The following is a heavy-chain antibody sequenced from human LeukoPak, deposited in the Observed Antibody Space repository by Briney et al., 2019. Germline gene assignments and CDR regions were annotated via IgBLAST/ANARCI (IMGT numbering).Heavy chain of an antibody. CDR3: AKPPRVVVVTAFDS. V-gene: IGHV3-23*01. CDR1: GFTFSSEP. J-gene: IGHJ4*02. D-gene: IGHD2-21*02. CDR2: ITGSGSST. Sequence: GGSLRLSRATSGFTFSSEPMNWVRQAPGKGLEWVSSITGSGSSTYYADSVKGRFTISRDNSKNTLYVQMNSLRAEDTAVYFCAKPPRVVVVTAFDSWGQGTLVTVSS.